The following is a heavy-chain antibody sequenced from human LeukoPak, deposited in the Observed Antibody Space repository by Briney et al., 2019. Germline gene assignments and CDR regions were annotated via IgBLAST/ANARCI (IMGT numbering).Heavy chain of an antibody. D-gene: IGHD6-13*01. V-gene: IGHV1-18*01. Sequence: ASVKVSCKASGYTFTSYDINWVRQATGQGLEWMGWISAYNGNTNYAQKLQGRVTMTTDTSTSTAYMELRSLRSDDTAVYYCAREALGIAAAVHAFDIWGQGTMVTVSS. CDR2: ISAYNGNT. J-gene: IGHJ3*02. CDR1: GYTFTSYD. CDR3: AREALGIAAAVHAFDI.